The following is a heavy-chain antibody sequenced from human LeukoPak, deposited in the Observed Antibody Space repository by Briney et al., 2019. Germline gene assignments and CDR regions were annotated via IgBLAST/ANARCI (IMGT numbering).Heavy chain of an antibody. CDR3: AKDRWNYDAFDI. J-gene: IGHJ3*02. CDR2: IGGSGGNT. CDR1: GFTFRSYA. V-gene: IGHV3-23*01. D-gene: IGHD1-7*01. Sequence: GGSLRLSCAASGFTFRSYAMSWVRQASGKGLKWVSAIGGSGGNTYYADSVKGRFTISRDNSKSTLYLQMNSLRAEDTAVYYCAKDRWNYDAFDIWGQGTMVTVSS.